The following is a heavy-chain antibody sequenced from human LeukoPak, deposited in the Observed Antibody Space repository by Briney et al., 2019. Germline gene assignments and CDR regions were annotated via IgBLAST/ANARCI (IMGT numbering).Heavy chain of an antibody. CDR2: ISTSSSYI. CDR3: ARVRLQPRTLLDV. CDR1: GFTFSSYS. Sequence: PGRSLRLSCAASGFTFSSYSMNWVRQAPGKGLEWVSCISTSSSYIYYADSVKGRFTISRDNAKNSLYLQMNSLRAEDTAVYYCARVRLQPRTLLDVWGQGTMVTVSS. J-gene: IGHJ3*01. V-gene: IGHV3-21*01. D-gene: IGHD1-14*01.